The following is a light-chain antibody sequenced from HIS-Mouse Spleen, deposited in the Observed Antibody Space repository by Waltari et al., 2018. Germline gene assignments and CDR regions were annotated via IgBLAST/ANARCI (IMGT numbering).Light chain of an antibody. CDR2: QVS. CDR3: SSYAGSNNSLYV. V-gene: IGLV2-8*01. Sequence: QSALPQPPSASGSPGQSVTIPCPGTSSAVGVYTYVSWYQQHPGKAPKLMFYQVSKGPSGVPDRFSGSKSGNTASLTVSGLQAEDEADYYCSSYAGSNNSLYVFGTGTKVTVL. J-gene: IGLJ1*01. CDR1: SSAVGVYTY.